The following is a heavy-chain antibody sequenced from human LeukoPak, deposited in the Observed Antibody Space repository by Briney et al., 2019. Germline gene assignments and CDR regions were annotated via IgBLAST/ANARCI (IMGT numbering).Heavy chain of an antibody. CDR2: ISSSSSYI. D-gene: IGHD6-13*01. V-gene: IGHV3-21*01. Sequence: GGSLRLSCAASGFTFSSYSMNWVRQAPGKGLGWVSSISSSSSYIYYADSVKGRFTISRDNAKNSLYLQMNSLRAEDTAVYYCARDRSESGIAAAGDDYWGQGTLVTVSS. J-gene: IGHJ4*02. CDR3: ARDRSESGIAAAGDDY. CDR1: GFTFSSYS.